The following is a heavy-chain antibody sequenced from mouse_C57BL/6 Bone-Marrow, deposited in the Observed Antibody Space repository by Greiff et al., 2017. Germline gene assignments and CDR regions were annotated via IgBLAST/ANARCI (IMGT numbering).Heavy chain of an antibody. CDR3: ARNYAMDY. Sequence: QVQLKESGPELVKPGASVKISCKASGYAFSSSWMNWVKQRPGKGLEWIGRIYPGDGDTNYNGKFKGKATLTADKSSSTAYMQLSSLTSEDSAVYFCARNYAMDYWGQGTSVTVSS. CDR2: IYPGDGDT. J-gene: IGHJ4*01. CDR1: GYAFSSSW. V-gene: IGHV1-82*01.